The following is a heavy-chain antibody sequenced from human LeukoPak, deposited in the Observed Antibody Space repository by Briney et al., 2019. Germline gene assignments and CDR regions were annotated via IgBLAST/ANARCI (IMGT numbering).Heavy chain of an antibody. CDR2: ISSSGITK. J-gene: IGHJ4*02. CDR3: AKDRDSGYSYGSLNAGDY. V-gene: IGHV3-11*04. D-gene: IGHD5-18*01. CDR1: GFTFSDYY. Sequence: GGSLRLSCAASGFTFSDYYMTWIRQAPGRGLEWISYISSSGITKHYADSVKGRFTISRDNSKKTLYLQMNSLRAEDTAVYYCAKDRDSGYSYGSLNAGDYWGQGTLVTVSS.